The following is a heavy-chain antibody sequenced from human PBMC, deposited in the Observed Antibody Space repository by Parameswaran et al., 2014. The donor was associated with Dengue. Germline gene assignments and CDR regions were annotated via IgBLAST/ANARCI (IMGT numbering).Heavy chain of an antibody. CDR3: VKDRRWLVGFDN. Sequence: WIRQPPGKGLEYVSAISNNGGSTYYADSVKGRFTVSRDNSKNTLYLQLKSLRADDTAVYYCVKDRRWLVGFDNWGQGTLVTVSS. D-gene: IGHD6-19*01. CDR2: ISNNGGST. V-gene: IGHV3-64D*09. J-gene: IGHJ5*02.